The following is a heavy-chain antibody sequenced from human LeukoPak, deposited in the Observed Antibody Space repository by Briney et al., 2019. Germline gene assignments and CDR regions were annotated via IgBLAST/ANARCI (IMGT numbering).Heavy chain of an antibody. J-gene: IGHJ4*02. CDR1: GYTFTGYY. CDR3: AKDKSLPGSGFDY. V-gene: IGHV1-2*04. CDR2: INPNSGGT. Sequence: ASVKVSCKASGYTFTGYYMHWVRQAPGQGLEWMGWINPNSGGTNYAQKFQGWVTMTRDTSISTAYMELSRLRSDDTAVYYCAKDKSLPGSGFDYWGQGTLVTVSS. D-gene: IGHD6-19*01.